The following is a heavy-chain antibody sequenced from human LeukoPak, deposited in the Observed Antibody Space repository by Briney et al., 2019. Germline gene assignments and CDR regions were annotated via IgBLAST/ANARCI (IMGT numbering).Heavy chain of an antibody. D-gene: IGHD3-10*01. Sequence: PSETLSLTCTVSGGSISSSSYYWGWLRQPPGKGLEWIGSIYYSGSTYYNPSLKSRVTISVDTSKNQFSLKLSSVTAADTAVYYCARVTYYYGSGSYYFDWFDPWGQGTLVTVSS. CDR3: ARVTYYYGSGSYYFDWFDP. V-gene: IGHV4-39*07. J-gene: IGHJ5*02. CDR2: IYYSGST. CDR1: GGSISSSSYY.